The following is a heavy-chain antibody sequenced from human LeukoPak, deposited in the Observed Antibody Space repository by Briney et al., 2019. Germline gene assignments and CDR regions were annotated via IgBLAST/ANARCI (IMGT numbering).Heavy chain of an antibody. V-gene: IGHV1-2*02. J-gene: IGHJ4*02. CDR2: INPNSGGT. D-gene: IGHD3-10*01. Sequence: EDSVKVSYKASGYTFTGYYMHWVRQAPGQGLEWMGWINPNSGGTNYAQKFQGRVTMTRDTSISTAYMELSRLRSDDTAVYYCARGVVLLWFGERSRGDFDYWGQGTLVTVSS. CDR3: ARGVVLLWFGERSRGDFDY. CDR1: GYTFTGYY.